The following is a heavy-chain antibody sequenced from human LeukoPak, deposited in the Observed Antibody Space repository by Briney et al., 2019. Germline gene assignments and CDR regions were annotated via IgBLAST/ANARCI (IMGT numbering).Heavy chain of an antibody. J-gene: IGHJ4*02. CDR1: GFTFHNYA. D-gene: IGHD5-18*01. Sequence: GGSLRLSCAASGFTFHNYAIHWVRQAPGKGLVWVSRINGDGGSTTYADSVKGRFTISRDNAKNTLYLQMNSLRAEDTAVYYCARDRATAMFDYWAQGTLVTVSS. CDR3: ARDRATAMFDY. V-gene: IGHV3-74*01. CDR2: INGDGGST.